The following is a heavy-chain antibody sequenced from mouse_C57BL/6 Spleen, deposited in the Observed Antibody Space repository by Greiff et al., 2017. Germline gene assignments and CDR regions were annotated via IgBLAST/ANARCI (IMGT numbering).Heavy chain of an antibody. V-gene: IGHV1-55*01. CDR2: IYPGSGST. D-gene: IGHD4-1*01. CDR3: ARRWDPFWYFDV. Sequence: VQLQQPGAELVKPGASVKMSCKASGYTFTSYWITWVKQRPGQGLEWIGDIYPGSGSTNYNEKFKSKATLTVDTSASTAYMQLSSLTSEDSAVYYCARRWDPFWYFDVWGTGTTVTVSS. CDR1: GYTFTSYW. J-gene: IGHJ1*03.